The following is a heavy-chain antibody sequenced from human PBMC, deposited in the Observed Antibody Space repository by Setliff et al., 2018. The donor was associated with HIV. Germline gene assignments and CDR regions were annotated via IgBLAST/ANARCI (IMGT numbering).Heavy chain of an antibody. CDR1: GGTFSNYA. CDR2: VIPIFGST. CDR3: ARDDHYYDMGSILSDWFFDL. Sequence: SVKVSCKASGGTFSNYAISWVRQAPGQGLEWMGGVIPIFGSTTYAQKFQDRVTITADESKDTVEMELSSLTSEDTAVYYCARDDHYYDMGSILSDWFFDLWDRGTLVTVSS. D-gene: IGHD3-22*01. J-gene: IGHJ2*01. V-gene: IGHV1-69*13.